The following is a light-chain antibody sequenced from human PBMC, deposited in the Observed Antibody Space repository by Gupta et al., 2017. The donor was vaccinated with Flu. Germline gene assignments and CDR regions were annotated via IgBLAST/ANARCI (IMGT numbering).Light chain of an antibody. V-gene: IGLV3-21*01. CDR3: QVWDNEDHAWV. J-gene: IGLJ3*02. CDR2: SSD. Sequence: APALVLYSSDQRPSVIPERFSGSTSGDTATLTIDRVEVGDEADYYCQVWDNEDHAWVFGGGTKLTVL.